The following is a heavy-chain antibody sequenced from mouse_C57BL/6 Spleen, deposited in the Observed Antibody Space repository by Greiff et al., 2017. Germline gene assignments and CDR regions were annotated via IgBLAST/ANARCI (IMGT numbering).Heavy chain of an antibody. CDR3: ASEGGSSGSFAY. D-gene: IGHD3-2*02. V-gene: IGHV2-6*01. J-gene: IGHJ3*01. Sequence: VKVVESGPGLVAPSQSLSITCTVSGFSLTSYGVDWVRQSPGKGLEWLGVIWGVGSTNYNSALKSRLSISKDNSKSQVFLKMNSLQTDDTAMYYCASEGGSSGSFAYWGQGTLVTVSA. CDR1: GFSLTSYG. CDR2: IWGVGST.